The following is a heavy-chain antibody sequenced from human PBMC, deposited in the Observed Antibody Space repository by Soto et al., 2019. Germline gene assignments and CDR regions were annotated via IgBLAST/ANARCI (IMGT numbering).Heavy chain of an antibody. J-gene: IGHJ4*02. CDR2: ISSSSSTI. CDR1: GFTFSSYS. Sequence: EVQLVESGGGLVQPGGSLRLSCAASGFTFSSYSMNWVRQAPGKGLEWVSYISSSSSTIYYADSVKGRFTISRDNAKNSLYLQMNSLRAEDTAVYYCAREGDGWEFLLRLWGQGTLVTVSS. CDR3: AREGDGWEFLLRL. V-gene: IGHV3-48*01. D-gene: IGHD1-26*01.